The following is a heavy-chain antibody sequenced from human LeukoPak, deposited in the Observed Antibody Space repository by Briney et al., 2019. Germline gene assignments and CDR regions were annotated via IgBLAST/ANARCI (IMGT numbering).Heavy chain of an antibody. Sequence: GGSLRLSCAASGFTFSSYSMNWVRQAPGKGLEWVSSISSSSSYIYYADSVKGRFTISRDNAKNSLYLQMNSLRAEDTAVYYCARAHAAESVYCSSTSCYVYDAFDIWGQGTMVTVSS. D-gene: IGHD2-2*01. V-gene: IGHV3-21*01. J-gene: IGHJ3*02. CDR1: GFTFSSYS. CDR3: ARAHAAESVYCSSTSCYVYDAFDI. CDR2: ISSSSSYI.